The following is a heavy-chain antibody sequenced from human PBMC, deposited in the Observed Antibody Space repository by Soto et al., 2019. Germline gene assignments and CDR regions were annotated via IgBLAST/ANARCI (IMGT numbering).Heavy chain of an antibody. CDR3: AIGYSYGYLYQNFDY. D-gene: IGHD5-18*01. V-gene: IGHV1-69*13. CDR1: GGTFSSYA. J-gene: IGHJ4*02. Sequence: SLKVSCKASGGTFSSYAISWVRQAPGQGLEWMGGIIPIFGTANYAQKFQGRVTITADESTSTAYMELSSLRSEDTAVYYCAIGYSYGYLYQNFDYWGQGTLVNVSS. CDR2: IIPIFGTA.